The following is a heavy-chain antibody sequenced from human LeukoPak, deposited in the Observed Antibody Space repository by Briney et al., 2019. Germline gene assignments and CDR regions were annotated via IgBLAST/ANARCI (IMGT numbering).Heavy chain of an antibody. D-gene: IGHD3-22*01. CDR3: ARRESSGRFVGY. Sequence: ASLKLSRKASGYTFTGYYMHWVRQAPGQGLEWMGWINPNSGGTNYAQKFQGRVTMTRDTSISTAYMELSRLRSDDTAVYYCARRESSGRFVGYWGQGTLVTVSS. CDR2: INPNSGGT. V-gene: IGHV1-2*02. J-gene: IGHJ4*02. CDR1: GYTFTGYY.